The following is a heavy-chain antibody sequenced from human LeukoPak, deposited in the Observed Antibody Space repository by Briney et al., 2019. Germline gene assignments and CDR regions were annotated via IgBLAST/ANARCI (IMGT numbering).Heavy chain of an antibody. CDR2: IYWDDDK. CDR3: AHRQQLGVFDY. J-gene: IGHJ4*02. Sequence: TLSLTCTVSGYSISSGNYWDWIRQPPGKALEWLALIYWDDDKRYSPSLKSRLTITKDTSKNQVVLTMTNMDPVDTATYYCAHRQQLGVFDYWGRGTLVTVSS. V-gene: IGHV2-5*08. CDR1: GYSISSGNYW. D-gene: IGHD6-13*01.